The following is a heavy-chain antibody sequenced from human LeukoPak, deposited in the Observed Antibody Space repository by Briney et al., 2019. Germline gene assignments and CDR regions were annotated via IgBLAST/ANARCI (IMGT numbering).Heavy chain of an antibody. D-gene: IGHD4-17*01. Sequence: ASVKVSCKVSGYTLTELSMHWVRQAPGKGLEWMGGFDPEDGETIYAQKFQGRVTMTEDTSTDTAYMELSRLRSDDTAVYYCARAHYGDYGGYYFDYWGQGTLVTFSS. CDR2: FDPEDGET. CDR1: GYTLTELS. V-gene: IGHV1-24*01. J-gene: IGHJ4*02. CDR3: ARAHYGDYGGYYFDY.